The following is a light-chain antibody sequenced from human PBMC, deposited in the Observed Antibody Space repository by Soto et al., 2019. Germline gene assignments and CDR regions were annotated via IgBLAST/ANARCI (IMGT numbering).Light chain of an antibody. CDR1: QTVSSTY. Sequence: EIVLTQSPGTLSLSPGEGASLSCRTSQTVSSTYLAWYQQKPGQAPRLLIYGASSRATGIPDRFSGSGSGTDFTLKISRVEAEDGGVYYCMQSIQLPPTFGGGTKVEIK. J-gene: IGKJ4*01. CDR3: MQSIQLPPT. CDR2: GAS. V-gene: IGKV3-20*01.